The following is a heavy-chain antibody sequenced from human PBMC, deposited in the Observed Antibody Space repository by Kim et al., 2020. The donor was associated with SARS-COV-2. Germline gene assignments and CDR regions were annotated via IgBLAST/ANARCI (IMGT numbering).Heavy chain of an antibody. J-gene: IGHJ4*02. Sequence: SETLSLTCTVSGGSISSGGYYWSWIRQHPGKGLEWIGCIYYSGSTYYNPSLKSRVTISVDTSKNQFSLKLSSVTAADTAVYYCARDYNGSGSLLGYWGQGTLVTVSS. CDR3: ARDYNGSGSLLGY. CDR2: IYYSGST. CDR1: GGSISSGGYY. D-gene: IGHD3-10*01. V-gene: IGHV4-31*03.